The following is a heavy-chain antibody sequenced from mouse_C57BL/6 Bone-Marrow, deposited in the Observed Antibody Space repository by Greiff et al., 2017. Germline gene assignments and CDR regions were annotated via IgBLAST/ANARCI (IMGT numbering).Heavy chain of an antibody. D-gene: IGHD2-3*01. J-gene: IGHJ2*01. CDR1: GYTFTSYW. CDR2: IHPNSGST. CDR3: GRLGYDGYYYY. V-gene: IGHV1-64*01. Sequence: QVQLQQPGAELVKPGASVKLSCKASGYTFTSYWMHWVKQRPGQGLEWIGMIHPNSGSTNYNEKFKSKATLTVDKSSSTAYMQLSSLTSEDSAVYDCGRLGYDGYYYYWGQGTTLTVSA.